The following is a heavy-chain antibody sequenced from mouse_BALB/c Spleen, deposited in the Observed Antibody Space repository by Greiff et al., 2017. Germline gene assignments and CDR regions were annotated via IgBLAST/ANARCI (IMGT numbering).Heavy chain of an antibody. CDR3: ARSGGNAMDY. Sequence: EVQLVESGGGLVQPGGSRKLSCAASGFTFSSFGMHWVRQAPEKGLEWVAYISSGSSTIYYADTVKGRFTISRDNPKNTLFLQMTSLRSEDTAMYYCARSGGNAMDYWGQGTSVTVSS. CDR2: ISSGSSTI. V-gene: IGHV5-17*02. D-gene: IGHD2-1*01. CDR1: GFTFSSFG. J-gene: IGHJ4*01.